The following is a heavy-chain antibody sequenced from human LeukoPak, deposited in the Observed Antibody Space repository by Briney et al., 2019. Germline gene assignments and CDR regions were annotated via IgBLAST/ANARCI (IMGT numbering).Heavy chain of an antibody. CDR1: GYTFIRHW. V-gene: IGHV1-46*01. Sequence: VASVKVSCKTSGYTFIRHWMHWVGQAPGQGLEWMGIINPKDGATDFAQRFQGRVTMTTDTSTSTVYMELSSLRSEDTAVYYCARDHSDEMCGGDCFASWFDPWGQGTLVTVSS. CDR3: ARDHSDEMCGGDCFASWFDP. D-gene: IGHD2-21*02. J-gene: IGHJ5*02. CDR2: INPKDGAT.